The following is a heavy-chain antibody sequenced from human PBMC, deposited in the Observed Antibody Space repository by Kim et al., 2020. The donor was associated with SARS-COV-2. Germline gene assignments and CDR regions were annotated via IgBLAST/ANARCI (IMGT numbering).Heavy chain of an antibody. V-gene: IGHV3-15*01. J-gene: IGHJ4*02. D-gene: IGHD2-2*01. Sequence: GGSLRLSCVVSGIPFSDAWFNWVRQSPGKGLELVGRIKSQSDGGTADLAAPVKGRFAISRDDSKNTLYLLMNSLRTDDSAVYYCTTVSMRWGQGTLVTVSS. CDR3: TTVSMR. CDR2: IKSQSDGGTA. CDR1: GIPFSDAW.